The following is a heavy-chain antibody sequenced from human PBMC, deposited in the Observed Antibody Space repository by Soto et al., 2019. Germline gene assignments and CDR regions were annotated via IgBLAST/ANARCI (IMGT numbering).Heavy chain of an antibody. Sequence: GGSLRLSCTASGFSLSRYGLHWVRQAPGKGLEWVAGLWSDGIKTSYTDSVKGRFTISRDTSKNMLYQQMNSLGAEDTSVYYCARDLNYWSLLIDHWGQGTLVTVSS. CDR2: LWSDGIKT. J-gene: IGHJ4*02. D-gene: IGHD2-8*02. CDR1: GFSLSRYG. CDR3: ARDLNYWSLLIDH. V-gene: IGHV3-33*01.